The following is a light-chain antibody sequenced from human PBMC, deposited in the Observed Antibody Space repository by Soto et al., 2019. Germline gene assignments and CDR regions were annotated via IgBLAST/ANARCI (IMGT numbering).Light chain of an antibody. CDR2: GNI. J-gene: IGLJ1*01. V-gene: IGLV1-40*01. CDR1: SSNIGAGYD. Sequence: QSVLTQPPSMSAAPGQRVTISCTGSSSNIGAGYDVHWYQQLPGAAPKLLIHGNINRPSGVPERFSGSKSGTSASLVITGLQHEDEANYYCQSYDNRLSGYVFGAGTKVTVL. CDR3: QSYDNRLSGYV.